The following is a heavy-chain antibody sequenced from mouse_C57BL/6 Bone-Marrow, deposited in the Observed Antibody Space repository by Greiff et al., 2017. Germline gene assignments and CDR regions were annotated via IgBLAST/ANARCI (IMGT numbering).Heavy chain of an antibody. D-gene: IGHD6-2*01. CDR2: IDPSDSYT. CDR1: GYTFTSYW. Sequence: QVQLQQPGAELVMPGASVKLSCKASGYTFTSYWMHWVKQRPGQGLEWIGEIDPSDSYTNYNQKFKGKTTLTVDKSSSTAYMQLSSLTSEYSAVYSCSSGDLFYYFDYWGQGTTLTVSS. V-gene: IGHV1-69*01. J-gene: IGHJ2*01. CDR3: SSGDLFYYFDY.